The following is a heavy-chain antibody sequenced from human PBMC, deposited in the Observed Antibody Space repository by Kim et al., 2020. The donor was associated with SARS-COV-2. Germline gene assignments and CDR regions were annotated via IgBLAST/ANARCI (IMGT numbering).Heavy chain of an antibody. J-gene: IGHJ4*02. V-gene: IGHV4-30-2*01. Sequence: YSPALKSRVTISVDMSKNQFSLKLGSVAAADTAVYYWARGREVATFYFDYWGQGTLVTVSS. CDR3: ARGREVATFYFDY. D-gene: IGHD5-12*01.